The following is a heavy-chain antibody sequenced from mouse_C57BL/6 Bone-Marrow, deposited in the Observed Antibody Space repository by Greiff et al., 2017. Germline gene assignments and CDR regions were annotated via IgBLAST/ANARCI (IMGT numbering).Heavy chain of an antibody. V-gene: IGHV14-2*01. Sequence: EVQLQQSGAELVKPGASVKLSCTASGFNIQDYYIHWVKQRTEQGLEWIGRIDPEDGDTKYAPKFQDKATITADTSSNPAYLQLSSLTSEDTAVYYCTRSLIYYGTNYWGQGTTLTVSS. J-gene: IGHJ2*01. D-gene: IGHD1-1*01. CDR3: TRSLIYYGTNY. CDR1: GFNIQDYY. CDR2: IDPEDGDT.